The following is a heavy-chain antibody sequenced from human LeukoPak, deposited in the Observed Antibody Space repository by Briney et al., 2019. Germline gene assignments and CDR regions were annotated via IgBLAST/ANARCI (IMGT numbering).Heavy chain of an antibody. CDR1: GGTFSSSA. Sequence: ASVKVSFKTSGGTFSSSAITWVRQAPGQGLEWMGRIIPVLNITTYAQKFQGSVTITADTSTSTVYMELSSLRSEETAVYYCARDQGLTAPPPYGLDVWGQGTTVIVSS. V-gene: IGHV1-69*04. J-gene: IGHJ6*02. D-gene: IGHD5-18*01. CDR2: IIPVLNIT. CDR3: ARDQGLTAPPPYGLDV.